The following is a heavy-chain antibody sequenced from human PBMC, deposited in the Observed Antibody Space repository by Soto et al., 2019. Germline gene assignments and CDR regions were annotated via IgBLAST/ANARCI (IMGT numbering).Heavy chain of an antibody. J-gene: IGHJ6*02. D-gene: IGHD3-10*02. Sequence: EVQLVESGGGLVQPGGSLRLSCAASGFTFSSYSMHWVRQAPGKGLEWVSAISGSGGSTYYADSVKGRFTISRDNSKNTLYLPMNSLRAEDTAVYYCAKDSCSGSPVEVYYGMDVWGQGTTVTVSS. CDR2: ISGSGGST. CDR3: AKDSCSGSPVEVYYGMDV. CDR1: GFTFSSYS. V-gene: IGHV3-23*04.